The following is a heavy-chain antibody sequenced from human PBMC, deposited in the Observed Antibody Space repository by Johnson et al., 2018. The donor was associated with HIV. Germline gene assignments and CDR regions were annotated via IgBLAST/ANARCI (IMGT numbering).Heavy chain of an antibody. CDR3: AKGGAKDAFDI. V-gene: IGHV3-30*01. Sequence: QVQLVESGGGVVQPGRSLRLFCAVSGFNFNTYTMHWVRQAPGRGLEWVAVISYDGGNRYYADSVKGRFTISRDSSKNTLYLQMNSLRAEDTAVYYCAKGGAKDAFDIWGQGTMVTVSS. CDR2: ISYDGGNR. CDR1: GFNFNTYT. J-gene: IGHJ3*02. D-gene: IGHD3-16*01.